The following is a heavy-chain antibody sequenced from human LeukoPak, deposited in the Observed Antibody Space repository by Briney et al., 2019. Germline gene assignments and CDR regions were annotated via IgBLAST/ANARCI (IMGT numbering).Heavy chain of an antibody. CDR2: ISYDGSNK. J-gene: IGHJ4*02. D-gene: IGHD5-18*01. Sequence: GGSLRLSCAASGFTFSSYWMSWVRQAPGKGLEWVAVISYDGSNKYYADSVKGRFTISRDNSKNTLYLQMNSLRAEDTAVYYCARTPGYSYGFDYWGQGTLVTVSS. V-gene: IGHV3-30-3*01. CDR1: GFTFSSYW. CDR3: ARTPGYSYGFDY.